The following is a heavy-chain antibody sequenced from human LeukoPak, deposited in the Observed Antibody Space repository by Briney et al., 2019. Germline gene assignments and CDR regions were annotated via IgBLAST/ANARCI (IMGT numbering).Heavy chain of an antibody. CDR1: GVTFDDYA. V-gene: IGHV3-9*01. CDR2: INWNSDSI. CDR3: ARDHSDTAGYMDV. D-gene: IGHD5-18*01. J-gene: IGHJ6*03. Sequence: GRSLRLSCAVSGVTFDDYAMHWVRQVPGKGLEWVSGINWNSDSIGYADSVKGRFTTSRDNAKNSLYLQMNSLRAEDTAVYYCARDHSDTAGYMDVWGKGTTVTVSS.